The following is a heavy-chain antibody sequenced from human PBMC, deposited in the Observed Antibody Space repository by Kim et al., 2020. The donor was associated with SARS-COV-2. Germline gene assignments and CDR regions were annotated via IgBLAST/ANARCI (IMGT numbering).Heavy chain of an antibody. D-gene: IGHD5-12*01. CDR2: IIPIFGTA. J-gene: IGHJ5*02. V-gene: IGHV1-69*13. Sequence: SVKVSCKASGGTFSSYAISWVRQAPGQGLEWMGGIIPIFGTANYAQKFQGRVTITADESTSTAYMELSSLRSEDTAVYYCAKGYSGYDRHQQRPFDPWGQGTLVTVSS. CDR1: GGTFSSYA. CDR3: AKGYSGYDRHQQRPFDP.